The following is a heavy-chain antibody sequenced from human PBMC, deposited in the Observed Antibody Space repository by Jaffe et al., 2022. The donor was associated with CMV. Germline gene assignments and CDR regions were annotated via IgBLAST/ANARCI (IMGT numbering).Heavy chain of an antibody. Sequence: QVQLQQWGAGLLKPSETLSLTCAVYGGSFSGYYWSWIRQPPGKGLEWIGEINHSGSTNYNPSLKSRVTISVDTSKNQFSLKLSSVTAADTAVYYCASSPPVFPPQGWFDPWGQGTLVTVSS. CDR3: ASSPPVFPPQGWFDP. CDR2: INHSGST. CDR1: GGSFSGYY. D-gene: IGHD2-8*01. V-gene: IGHV4-34*01. J-gene: IGHJ5*02.